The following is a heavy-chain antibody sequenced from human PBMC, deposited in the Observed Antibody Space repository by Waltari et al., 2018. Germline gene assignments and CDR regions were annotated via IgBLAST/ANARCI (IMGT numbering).Heavy chain of an antibody. Sequence: QVQLQESGPGLVKPSETLSLTCTVSGGSISSYYWGWIRQPPGKGLEWIGYIYYSGSTNYNPSLKSRVTISVDTSKNQFSLKLSSVTAADTAVYYCARVFGRSGYYYYYYGMDVWGQGTTVTVSS. CDR3: ARVFGRSGYYYYYYGMDV. CDR1: GGSISSYY. CDR2: IYYSGST. V-gene: IGHV4-59*01. D-gene: IGHD3-22*01. J-gene: IGHJ6*02.